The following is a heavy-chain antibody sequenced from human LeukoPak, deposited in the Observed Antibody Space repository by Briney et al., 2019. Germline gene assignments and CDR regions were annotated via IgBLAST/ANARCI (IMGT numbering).Heavy chain of an antibody. J-gene: IGHJ4*02. CDR3: ARGHVPDY. V-gene: IGHV3-48*03. Sequence: PGGSLRLSCAASGFTFSTYEMNLVRQAPGKGLEWVSYISSSGSTTYYADSVKGRFTISRDNAKNSLYLQVNSLRAEDTAVYYCARGHVPDYWGQGTLVIVSS. CDR2: ISSSGSTT. CDR1: GFTFSTYE.